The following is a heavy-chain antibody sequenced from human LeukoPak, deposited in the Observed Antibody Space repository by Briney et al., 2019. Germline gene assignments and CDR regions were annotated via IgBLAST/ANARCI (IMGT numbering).Heavy chain of an antibody. V-gene: IGHV1-18*04. D-gene: IGHD5-12*01. CDR3: ARAKRGYSGYDFTEVIDY. CDR2: ISAYNGNT. CDR1: GYTCTSYG. Sequence: ASVKVSCKASGYTCTSYGISWVRQAPGQGLEWMGWISAYNGNTNYAQKLQGRVTMTTDTSTSTAYMELRSLRSDDTAVYYCARAKRGYSGYDFTEVIDYWGQGTLVTVSS. J-gene: IGHJ4*02.